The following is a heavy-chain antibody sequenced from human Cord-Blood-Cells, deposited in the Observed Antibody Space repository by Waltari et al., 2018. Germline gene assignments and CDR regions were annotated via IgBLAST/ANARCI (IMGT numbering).Heavy chain of an antibody. D-gene: IGHD3-10*01. CDR2: IIPNFGTA. CDR3: ATNYYGSGSYITGDYFDY. CDR1: GGTFSSYA. J-gene: IGHJ4*02. Sequence: QVQLVQSGAEVKKPGSSVKVSCKASGGTFSSYAISWVRKAPGHGLEWMGGIIPNFGTANYAQKFQGRVTITADESTSTAYMELSSLRSEDTAVYYCATNYYGSGSYITGDYFDYWGQGTLVTVSS. V-gene: IGHV1-69*01.